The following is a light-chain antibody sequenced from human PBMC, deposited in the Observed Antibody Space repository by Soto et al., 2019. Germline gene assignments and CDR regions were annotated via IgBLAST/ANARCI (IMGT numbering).Light chain of an antibody. CDR2: DAS. CDR3: QQRASWPYT. J-gene: IGKJ2*01. Sequence: EIVLTQSPDNLSLSPGEGATLSCRASHDVSVSLVWYRQRPGQSPRLLIHDASNRATGISARFSGSGSGTDFTLTIGSLEPEESALYYCQQRASWPYTSGQGTKVEIK. CDR1: HDVSVS. V-gene: IGKV3-11*01.